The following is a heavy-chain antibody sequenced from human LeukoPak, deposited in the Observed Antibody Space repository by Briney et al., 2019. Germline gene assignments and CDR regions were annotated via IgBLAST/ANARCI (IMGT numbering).Heavy chain of an antibody. D-gene: IGHD1-26*01. J-gene: IGHJ5*02. V-gene: IGHV3-23*01. CDR3: AKDRGGATLWFDP. CDR1: GFTFSSYA. Sequence: TGRSLRLSCAASGFTFSSYAMSWVRQAPGKGLEWVSAISGSGGSTYYADSVKGRFTISRDNSKNTLYLQMNSLRAEDTAVYYCAKDRGGATLWFDPWGQGTLVTVSS. CDR2: ISGSGGST.